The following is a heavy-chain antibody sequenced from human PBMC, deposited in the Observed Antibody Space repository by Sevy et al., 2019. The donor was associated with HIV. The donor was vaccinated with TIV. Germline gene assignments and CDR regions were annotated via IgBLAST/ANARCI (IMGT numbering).Heavy chain of an antibody. CDR2: ISPYTRDT. D-gene: IGHD1-26*01. Sequence: ASVKVSCKASGYIFTNYDINWVGQAPGQGLQWMGWISPYTRDTTYTQRLQGRVTLTTDTSTRTAFMELSSLTSADSGVYYCARGRGSDSGDFSFEHWAQGTLVTVSS. J-gene: IGHJ4*02. V-gene: IGHV1-18*01. CDR1: GYIFTNYD. CDR3: ARGRGSDSGDFSFEH.